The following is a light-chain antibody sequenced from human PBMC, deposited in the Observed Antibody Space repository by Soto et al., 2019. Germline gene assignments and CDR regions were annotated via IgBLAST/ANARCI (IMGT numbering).Light chain of an antibody. CDR3: SSYTSSSTVL. CDR2: EVS. CDR1: SGDVGAYNS. V-gene: IGLV2-14*01. Sequence: QSALTQPASVYGSPGQSITLSCTGTSGDVGAYNSVSWYQPHPGKAPKLMIYEVSNRPSGVSSRFSGSTSGNTASLTIYGLQVEDEAEYYCSSYTSSSTVLFGGGTKLTVL. J-gene: IGLJ2*01.